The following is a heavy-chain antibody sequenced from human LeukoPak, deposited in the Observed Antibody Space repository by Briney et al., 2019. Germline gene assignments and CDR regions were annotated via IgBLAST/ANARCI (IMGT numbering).Heavy chain of an antibody. CDR2: IYYSGST. CDR1: GGSISSSSYY. CDR3: ARVIWSGSERTYAFDI. Sequence: SETLSLTCTVSGGSISSSSYYWGWIRQPPGKGLEWIGSIYYSGSTYYNPSLKSRVTISVDTSKNQFSLKLSSVTAADAAVYYCARVIWSGSERTYAFDIWGQGTMVTVSS. V-gene: IGHV4-39*07. J-gene: IGHJ3*02. D-gene: IGHD3-3*01.